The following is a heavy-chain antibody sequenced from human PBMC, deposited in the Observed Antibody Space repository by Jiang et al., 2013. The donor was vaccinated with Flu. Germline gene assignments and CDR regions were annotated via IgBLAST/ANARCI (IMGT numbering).Heavy chain of an antibody. D-gene: IGHD6-6*01. V-gene: IGHV6-1*01. CDR1: GDSVSSNSAA. CDR2: TYYRSKWNN. J-gene: IGHJ4*02. Sequence: GSGLVKPSQTLSVTCDISGDSVSSNSAAWSWFRQSPSRGLEWLGRTYYRSKWNNDYAVSLRGRIIINPDTSKNQFSLQLKFVTPEDTAVYYCARGFDSSYDYWGQGTVVTVSS. CDR3: ARGFDSSYDY.